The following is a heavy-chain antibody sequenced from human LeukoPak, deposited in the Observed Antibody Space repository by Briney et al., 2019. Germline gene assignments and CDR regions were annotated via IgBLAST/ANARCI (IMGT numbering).Heavy chain of an antibody. CDR1: GYTFTSYG. J-gene: IGHJ4*02. D-gene: IGHD6-13*01. V-gene: IGHV1-18*01. CDR2: ISTYNGNT. Sequence: ASVKVSCKASGYTFTSYGIIWVRQAPGQGLEWMGWISTYNGNTNYAQKIQGRVIMTTDTSTSTAYMELRSLRSDDTAVYYCARDLPYSSSWESIDYWGQGTLVTVSS. CDR3: ARDLPYSSSWESIDY.